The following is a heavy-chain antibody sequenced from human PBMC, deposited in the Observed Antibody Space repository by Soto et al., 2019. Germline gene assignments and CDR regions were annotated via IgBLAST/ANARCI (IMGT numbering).Heavy chain of an antibody. V-gene: IGHV2-5*02. J-gene: IGHJ4*02. Sequence: SGPTLVNPTQTLTLTCTFSGFSLSTSGVGVGWIRQPPGKALEWLALIYWDDDKRYSPSLKSRLTITKDTSNNQVVLTMTNMDPVDTASYYCAHRVGIAVAGPFDYWGRGTLVTVSS. CDR1: GFSLSTSGVG. CDR2: IYWDDDK. D-gene: IGHD6-19*01. CDR3: AHRVGIAVAGPFDY.